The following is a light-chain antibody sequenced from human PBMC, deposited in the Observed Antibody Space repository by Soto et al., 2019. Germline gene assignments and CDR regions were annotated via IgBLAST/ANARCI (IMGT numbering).Light chain of an antibody. Sequence: QSVLTQPPSVSGAPGQRVTISCTGSSSNIGAGYDVHWYQQLPGTAPKLLIYGNTNRPSGVPDRFSGSKSGTSASLAITGLQAEDEADYYCQSSDSSLSGSVFGGGTKLTVL. CDR2: GNT. CDR3: QSSDSSLSGSV. J-gene: IGLJ3*02. CDR1: SSNIGAGYD. V-gene: IGLV1-40*01.